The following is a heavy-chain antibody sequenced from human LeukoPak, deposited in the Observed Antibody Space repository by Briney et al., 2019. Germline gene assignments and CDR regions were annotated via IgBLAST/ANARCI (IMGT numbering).Heavy chain of an antibody. CDR2: IYTSGST. CDR3: ARTRGYGDKYNWFDP. V-gene: IGHV4-4*07. J-gene: IGHJ5*02. Sequence: PSETLSLTCTVSGGSTSSYYWSWIRQPAGKGLEWIGRIYTSGSTNYNPSLKSRVTMSVDTSKNQFSLKLSSVTAADTAVYYCARTRGYGDKYNWFDPWGQGTLVTVSS. CDR1: GGSTSSYY. D-gene: IGHD4-17*01.